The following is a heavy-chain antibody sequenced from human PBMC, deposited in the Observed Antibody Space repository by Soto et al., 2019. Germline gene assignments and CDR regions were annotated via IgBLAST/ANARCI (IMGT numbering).Heavy chain of an antibody. J-gene: IGHJ4*02. D-gene: IGHD6-19*01. Sequence: QVQLVQSGAEVKKPGASVKVSCKASGYTFTSYDINWVRQATGQGLEWMGWMNPNSGNTGYAQKFXXRVTMNRNTAISTGYMEMSSLRSEDTAVSYCARERSGYCDYWGQGTRVTVSS. CDR1: GYTFTSYD. CDR3: ARERSGYCDY. CDR2: MNPNSGNT. V-gene: IGHV1-8*01.